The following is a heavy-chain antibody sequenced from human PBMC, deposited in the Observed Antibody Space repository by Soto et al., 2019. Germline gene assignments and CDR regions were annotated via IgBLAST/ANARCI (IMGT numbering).Heavy chain of an antibody. D-gene: IGHD3-22*01. CDR3: TTTNYYDDAFDI. CDR2: IKSKTDGGTT. V-gene: IGHV3-15*07. Sequence: PSETLSLSCAASGFTFSNAWMNWVRQAPGKGLEWVGRIKSKTDGGTTDYAAPVKGRFTISRDDSKNTLYLQMNSLKTEDTAVYYCTTTNYYDDAFDIWGQGTMVTVSS. CDR1: GFTFSNAW. J-gene: IGHJ3*02.